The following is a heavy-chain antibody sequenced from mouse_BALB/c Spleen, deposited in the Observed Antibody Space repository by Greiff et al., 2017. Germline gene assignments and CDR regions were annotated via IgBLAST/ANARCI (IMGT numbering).Heavy chain of an antibody. CDR2: ISSGSSTI. D-gene: IGHD2-3*01. J-gene: IGHJ2*01. V-gene: IGHV5-17*02. CDR3: ARNDGYSFDY. CDR1: GFTFSSFG. Sequence: EVQLVESGGGLVQPGGSRKLSCAASGFTFSSFGMHWVRQAPEKGLEWVAYISSGSSTIYYADTVKGRFTISRDNPKNTLFLQMTSLRSEDTAMYYCARNDGYSFDYWGQGTTLTVSS.